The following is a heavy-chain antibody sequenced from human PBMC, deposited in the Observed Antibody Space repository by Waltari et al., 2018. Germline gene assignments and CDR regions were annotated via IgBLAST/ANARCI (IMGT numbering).Heavy chain of an antibody. V-gene: IGHV3-74*01. CDR3: ARVNYYFDY. D-gene: IGHD1-7*01. CDR1: GFTFSSYW. Sequence: EVQLVESGGGLVQPGGSLRLSCAASGFTFSSYWMPWVRQAPGRGLGWVSRINSDASSSNYADSVKGRFTISRDNARNTLYLQMNSLRAEDTAVYYCARVNYYFDYWGQGALVTVSS. J-gene: IGHJ4*02. CDR2: INSDASSS.